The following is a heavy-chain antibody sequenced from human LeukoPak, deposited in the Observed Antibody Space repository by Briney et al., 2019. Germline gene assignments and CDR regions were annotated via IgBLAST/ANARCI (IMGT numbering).Heavy chain of an antibody. V-gene: IGHV4-59*12. J-gene: IGHJ4*02. Sequence: PSETLSLTCTVSGGSISSYYWSWIRQPPGKGLEWIGYIYYSGSTYYNPSLKSRVTISVDTSKNQFSLKLSSVTAADTAVYYCARDLVGFGHFDYWGQGTLVTVSS. D-gene: IGHD3-10*01. CDR3: ARDLVGFGHFDY. CDR1: GGSISSYY. CDR2: IYYSGST.